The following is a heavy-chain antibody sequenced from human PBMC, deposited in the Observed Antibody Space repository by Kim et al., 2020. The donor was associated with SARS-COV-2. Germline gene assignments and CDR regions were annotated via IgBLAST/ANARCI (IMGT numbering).Heavy chain of an antibody. CDR3: ARGTYGPDY. CDR2: SAT. D-gene: IGHD3-10*01. V-gene: IGHV3-74*01. Sequence: SATNYAGSVRGRFTISRDNAKNTLYLQLNSLRAEDTAVYYCARGTYGPDYWGQGTLVTVSS. J-gene: IGHJ4*02.